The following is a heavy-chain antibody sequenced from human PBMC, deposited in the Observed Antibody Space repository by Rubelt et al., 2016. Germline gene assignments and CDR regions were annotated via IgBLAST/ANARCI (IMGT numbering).Heavy chain of an antibody. Sequence: QVQLVQSGAEVKKPGASVKVSCKASGGTFSSYAISWVRQAPGQGLEWMGRIIPILGIANYAQKVQGRVTITADKSTSTAYMELSSLISEDTAVYYCARAAGVMKLGAFDIWGQGTMVTVSS. CDR1: GGTFSSYA. J-gene: IGHJ3*02. CDR3: ARAAGVMKLGAFDI. D-gene: IGHD7-27*01. CDR2: IIPILGIA. V-gene: IGHV1-69*04.